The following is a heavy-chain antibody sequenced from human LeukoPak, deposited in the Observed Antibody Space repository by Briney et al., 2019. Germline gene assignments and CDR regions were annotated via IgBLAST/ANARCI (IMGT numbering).Heavy chain of an antibody. Sequence: PGGSLRLSCAASGFTFSSYAMSWVRQAPGKGLEWVSVIYSGGRTYYADSVKGRFTISRDNSKNTLYLQMNSLRAEDTAVYYCARHMRGNWNYVGDDAFDIWGQGTMVTVSS. V-gene: IGHV3-66*04. J-gene: IGHJ3*02. D-gene: IGHD1-7*01. CDR1: GFTFSSYA. CDR2: IYSGGRT. CDR3: ARHMRGNWNYVGDDAFDI.